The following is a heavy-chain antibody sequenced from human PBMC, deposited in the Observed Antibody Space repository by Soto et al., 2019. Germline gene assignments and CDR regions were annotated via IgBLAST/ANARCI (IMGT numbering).Heavy chain of an antibody. J-gene: IGHJ4*02. V-gene: IGHV1-69*13. CDR2: FIPVYRTL. Sequence: SVKVSCKASGGSFGNSAINWVRQTPGQGLEWLGGFIPVYRTLNYAQKFQGRVTITADESTGTAYMTLGSLASDDTAVYYCATGVIWIGYFTVDSWGQGTRVTVSS. D-gene: IGHD3-3*01. CDR1: GGSFGNSA. CDR3: ATGVIWIGYFTVDS.